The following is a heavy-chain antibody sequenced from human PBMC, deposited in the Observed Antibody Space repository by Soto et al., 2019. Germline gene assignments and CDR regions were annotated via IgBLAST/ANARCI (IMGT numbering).Heavy chain of an antibody. CDR2: ISAYNGNT. J-gene: IGHJ2*01. CDR1: GYTFTSYG. V-gene: IGHV1-18*01. Sequence: QGQLVPSGAGVKKPGASVKVSCKASGYTFTSYGISWVRQAPGQGLEWMGWISAYNGNTNYAQKLQGRVTMTTDTSTSTAYMELRRLRSDDTAVYYCARSYLRNTQANWYFDLLGRGTLVTVSS. D-gene: IGHD3-16*01. CDR3: ARSYLRNTQANWYFDL.